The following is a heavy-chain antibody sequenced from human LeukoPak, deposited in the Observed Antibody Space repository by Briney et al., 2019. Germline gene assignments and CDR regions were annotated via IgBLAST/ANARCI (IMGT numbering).Heavy chain of an antibody. Sequence: SETLSLTCTVSGVSISSYYWSWIRQPAGKGLEWIRRIYTSGSTNYNPSLKSRVTISLDTSKNQFSLKLSSVTAADTAVYYCANSIDFDYGDYYFDYWGQGALVTIPS. CDR1: GVSISSYY. CDR2: IYTSGST. D-gene: IGHD4-17*01. J-gene: IGHJ4*02. V-gene: IGHV4-4*07. CDR3: ANSIDFDYGDYYFDY.